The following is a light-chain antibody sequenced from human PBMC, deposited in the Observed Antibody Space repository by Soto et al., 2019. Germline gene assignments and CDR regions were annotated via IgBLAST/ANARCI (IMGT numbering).Light chain of an antibody. Sequence: QSVLTQPPSVSEAPRQRVPISCSGSNSNIGNYAVNWYQQLPGKAPKLIVYYDDVLPSGVSARFSGSKSGTSAALAISGLQSEDEADYYCAAWDDRLNVFVFGTGTKVTAL. CDR1: NSNIGNYA. CDR2: YDD. CDR3: AAWDDRLNVFV. V-gene: IGLV1-36*01. J-gene: IGLJ1*01.